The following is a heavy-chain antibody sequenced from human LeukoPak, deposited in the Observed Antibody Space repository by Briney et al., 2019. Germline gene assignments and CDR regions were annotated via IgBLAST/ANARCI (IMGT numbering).Heavy chain of an antibody. Sequence: GGSLRLSCAASGFTFSSYAMHWVRHAPGKGLVWVSSVKGDGSSTSYADSVKGRFTISRDNARNTLYLQMNSLRAEDTAVYYCARDGFLGPVTAYLDYWGQGTPVTVSS. J-gene: IGHJ4*02. CDR2: VKGDGSST. D-gene: IGHD2-21*02. CDR3: ARDGFLGPVTAYLDY. V-gene: IGHV3-74*01. CDR1: GFTFSSYA.